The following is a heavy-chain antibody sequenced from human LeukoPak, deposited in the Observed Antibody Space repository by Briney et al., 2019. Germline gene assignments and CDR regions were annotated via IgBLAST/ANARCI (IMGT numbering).Heavy chain of an antibody. V-gene: IGHV3-23*01. Sequence: GGSLRLSCAASGFTFASFAMAWVRQAPGKGLEWVSAIGGSADYTFYADSVRGRFSSSRDNSKNTLYLQMISLRAEDTAIYYCAKEFVSRSSLTFDYWGQGTLVTVSS. CDR1: GFTFASFA. CDR2: IGGSADYT. D-gene: IGHD2-2*01. J-gene: IGHJ4*02. CDR3: AKEFVSRSSLTFDY.